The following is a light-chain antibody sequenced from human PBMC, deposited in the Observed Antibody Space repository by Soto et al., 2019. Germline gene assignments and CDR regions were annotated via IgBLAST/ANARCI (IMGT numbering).Light chain of an antibody. J-gene: IGKJ4*01. V-gene: IGKV1-5*01. CDR2: DAS. CDR1: QTIKNW. Sequence: DIQMTQSPSTLSASVGDRVTITCRASQTIKNWLAWYQQKPGTAPKFLIYDASTLESGVPSRFSGSGSGTEFTLTISSLQADDFATYFCQQYDDYPLTFGGGTKVEIK. CDR3: QQYDDYPLT.